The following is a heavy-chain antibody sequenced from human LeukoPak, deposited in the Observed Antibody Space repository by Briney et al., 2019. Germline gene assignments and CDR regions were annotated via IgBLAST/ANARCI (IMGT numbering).Heavy chain of an antibody. CDR2: IYVGGHT. CDR1: GFTVSSNY. J-gene: IGHJ6*02. V-gene: IGHV3-53*01. D-gene: IGHD4-17*01. CDR3: ARGMTKVPTTVGLDV. Sequence: GGSLRLSCAASGFTVSSNYMSWVRQPPGKGLEWVSVIYVGGHTRYSNSVKGRFTISRDSSKNTLYLEMNNLRAEDTAVYFCARGMTKVPTTVGLDVWGQGTTVTVSS.